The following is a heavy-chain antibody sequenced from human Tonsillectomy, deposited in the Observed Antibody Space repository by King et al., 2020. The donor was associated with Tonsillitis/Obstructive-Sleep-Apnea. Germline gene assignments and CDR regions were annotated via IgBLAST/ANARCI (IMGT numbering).Heavy chain of an antibody. CDR2: IYYSGST. J-gene: IGHJ3*02. Sequence: QLQESGPGLVKPSETLSLTCTVSGGSISSYYWSWIRQPPGKGLEWIGYIYYSGSTNYNPSLKRRVTISVDTSKNQFSLKLSSVTAADTAVYYCASLAPEVRGAPAYAFDIWGQGTMVTVSS. D-gene: IGHD3-10*01. V-gene: IGHV4-59*01. CDR3: ASLAPEVRGAPAYAFDI. CDR1: GGSISSYY.